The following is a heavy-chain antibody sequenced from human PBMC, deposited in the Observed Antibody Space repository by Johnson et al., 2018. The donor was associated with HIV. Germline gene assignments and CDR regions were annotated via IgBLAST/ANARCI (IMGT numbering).Heavy chain of an antibody. CDR3: AREKGMTTIRDAFDI. Sequence: QVQLVESGGGVVQPGRSLRLSCTASGFTFSSYGMHWVRQAPGKGLEWVAVIAADGSNDFYADSVKGRFTISRDNSKNTLYLQMNSLRPEDTAVYFCAREKGMTTIRDAFDIWGQGTMGTVSS. CDR2: IAADGSND. CDR1: GFTFSSYG. D-gene: IGHD5-24*01. V-gene: IGHV3-30*03. J-gene: IGHJ3*02.